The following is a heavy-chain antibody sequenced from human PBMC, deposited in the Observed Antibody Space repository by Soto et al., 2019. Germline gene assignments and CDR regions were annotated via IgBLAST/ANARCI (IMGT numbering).Heavy chain of an antibody. D-gene: IGHD3-3*01. CDR1: GFTFSSHD. Sequence: LSDAAIGFTFSSHDMHWVRQATGKGLEWVSAIGTAGDTYYPGSVKGRFTISRENAKNSLYLQMNSLRAGDTAVYYCARGFWSGYFPDYYYYGMDVWGQGTTVTVSS. CDR3: ARGFWSGYFPDYYYYGMDV. V-gene: IGHV3-13*01. CDR2: IGTAGDT. J-gene: IGHJ6*02.